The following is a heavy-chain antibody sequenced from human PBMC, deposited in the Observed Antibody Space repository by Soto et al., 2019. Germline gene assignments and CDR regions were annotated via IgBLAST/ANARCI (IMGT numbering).Heavy chain of an antibody. V-gene: IGHV4-30-4*01. Sequence: SETLSLTCTVSGGSISSGDYYWSWIRQPPGKGLEWIGYIYYSGSTYYNPSLKSRVTISVDTSKNQFSLKLSSVTAADTAVYYCARLIEEDGTGFFSGMDVWGQGTTVTVSS. CDR3: ARLIEEDGTGFFSGMDV. CDR2: IYYSGST. CDR1: GGSISSGDYY. J-gene: IGHJ6*02. D-gene: IGHD6-13*01.